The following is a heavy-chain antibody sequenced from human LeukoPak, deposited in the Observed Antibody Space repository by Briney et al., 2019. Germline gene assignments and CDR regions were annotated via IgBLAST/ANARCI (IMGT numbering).Heavy chain of an antibody. CDR1: GFTVSNTY. Sequence: GAALRLSCAASGFTVSNTYMTWVRQAPGKGLEWVSLIYTGGEAYYADSVKGRFTISRDNAKNSLFLQMNSLRAEDTGVYYCAKADREAVAGTQFDYWGQGTLVTVSS. J-gene: IGHJ4*02. CDR2: IYTGGEA. CDR3: AKADREAVAGTQFDY. D-gene: IGHD6-13*01. V-gene: IGHV3-53*01.